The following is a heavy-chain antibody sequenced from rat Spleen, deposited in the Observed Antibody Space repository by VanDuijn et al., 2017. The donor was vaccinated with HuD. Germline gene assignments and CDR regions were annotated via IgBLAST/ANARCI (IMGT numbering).Heavy chain of an antibody. Sequence: EVQLVESGGGLVQPGRSMKLSCAASGFTFSNYGMAWVRQAPTKGLEWVASITNSGGSTYYRDSVKGRFTISRDNAKSTLYLQMDSLRSEDTATYYCVRHSQKYYGYSYLDHWGQGVTVTVSS. CDR3: VRHSQKYYGYSYLDH. CDR2: ITNSGGST. J-gene: IGHJ2*01. V-gene: IGHV5-25*01. CDR1: GFTFSNYG. D-gene: IGHD1-7*01.